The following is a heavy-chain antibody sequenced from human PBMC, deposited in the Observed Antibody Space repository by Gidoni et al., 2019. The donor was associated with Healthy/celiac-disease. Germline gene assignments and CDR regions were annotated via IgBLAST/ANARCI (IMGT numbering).Heavy chain of an antibody. Sequence: EVQLLESGGGLVQPGGSLRLSCSAPGFHVSSHAMSWVRQAPGKGLEWVSAIRGRCGSTYYADSVKGRFTISRDNSKNTLYLQMNSLRAEDTAVYYCAKENGDYADSYFDLWGRGTLVTVSS. CDR1: GFHVSSHA. J-gene: IGHJ2*01. CDR2: IRGRCGST. D-gene: IGHD4-17*01. V-gene: IGHV3-23*01. CDR3: AKENGDYADSYFDL.